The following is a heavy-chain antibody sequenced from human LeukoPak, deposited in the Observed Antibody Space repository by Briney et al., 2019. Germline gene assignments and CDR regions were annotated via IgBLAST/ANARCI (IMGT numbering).Heavy chain of an antibody. CDR3: ARAKMATTPFDY. D-gene: IGHD5-24*01. CDR1: GGSISSGDYY. CDR2: IYYTGNT. Sequence: SETLSLTCTVSGGSISSGDYYWSWIRQPPRKGLEWIGYIYYTGNTYYNPSLKSRVTISVDTSKNQFSLKLSSVTAADTAVYYCARAKMATTPFDYWGQGTLVTVSS. V-gene: IGHV4-30-4*01. J-gene: IGHJ4*02.